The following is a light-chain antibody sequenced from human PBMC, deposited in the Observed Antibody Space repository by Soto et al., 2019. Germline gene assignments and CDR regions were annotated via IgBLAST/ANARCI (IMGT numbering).Light chain of an antibody. CDR1: QSVPTY. CDR2: AAS. CDR3: QQSYSIPRA. J-gene: IGKJ2*01. Sequence: IQLTQSPSSLSASVGDRVTITCRASQSVPTYLNWYQQKPGKAPKLLLYAASTLQTGVPSRFSGSASGTDFTLTGSDLTAEDFATYYCQQSYSIPRACGQGTKVDI. V-gene: IGKV1-39*01.